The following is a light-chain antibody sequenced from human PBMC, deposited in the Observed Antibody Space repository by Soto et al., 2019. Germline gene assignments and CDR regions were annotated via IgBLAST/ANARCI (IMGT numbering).Light chain of an antibody. CDR1: QSVSSTY. CDR2: GAS. V-gene: IGKV3-20*01. Sequence: EIVLTQSPGTLSLSPGEIATLSCRASQSVSSTYLAWYQQKAGQAPRLLIYGASSRATGIPNRFSGGGSGTDFTLTISRLEPADFAVYYCQQYDVSPWAFGQGTKLEIK. J-gene: IGKJ2*01. CDR3: QQYDVSPWA.